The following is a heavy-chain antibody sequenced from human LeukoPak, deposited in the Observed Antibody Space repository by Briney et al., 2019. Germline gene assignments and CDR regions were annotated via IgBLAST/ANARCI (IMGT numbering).Heavy chain of an antibody. D-gene: IGHD3-22*01. CDR1: GFTFSSHS. CDR2: VREDGSEI. J-gene: IGHJ4*02. CDR3: ARLLHFERSVYRPVDF. Sequence: PGGSLRLSCAASGFTFSSHSMSWVRQAPGKRLEWVANVREDGSEINYADSVKGRFTISRDNARNSLYLQMSILRAEDTAIYFCARLLHFERSVYRPVDFWGQGTLVSVSS. V-gene: IGHV3-7*01.